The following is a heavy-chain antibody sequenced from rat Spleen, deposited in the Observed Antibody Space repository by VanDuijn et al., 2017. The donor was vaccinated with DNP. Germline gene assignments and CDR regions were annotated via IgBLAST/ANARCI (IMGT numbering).Heavy chain of an antibody. J-gene: IGHJ2*01. CDR3: ASWAPIAPLSTSNY. CDR1: GFTFSDYN. D-gene: IGHD1-2*01. Sequence: EVQLVESGGGLVQPGRSLKLSCAASGFTFSDYNLAWVRQAPKKGLEWVATISSDGSSTYYRHSVKGRFTVSRDNAENTVYLQMSSLRSEDTATYYCASWAPIAPLSTSNYWGQGVMVTVSS. V-gene: IGHV5-7*01. CDR2: ISSDGSST.